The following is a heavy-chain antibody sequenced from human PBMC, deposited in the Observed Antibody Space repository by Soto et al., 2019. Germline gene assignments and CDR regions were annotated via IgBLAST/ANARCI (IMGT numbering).Heavy chain of an antibody. D-gene: IGHD2-15*01. V-gene: IGHV4-31*03. Sequence: QVQLQESGPGLVKPSQTLSLTCTVSGGSISSGGYYWSWIRQHPGKGLEWIGYIYYSGSTYYNPSLKSRVTISVAPSTNPFSLRLSSVPAADTAVYYCAREYCSGGSCYSMDAWGQGTTVTVSS. CDR1: GGSISSGGYY. CDR3: AREYCSGGSCYSMDA. CDR2: IYYSGST. J-gene: IGHJ6*02.